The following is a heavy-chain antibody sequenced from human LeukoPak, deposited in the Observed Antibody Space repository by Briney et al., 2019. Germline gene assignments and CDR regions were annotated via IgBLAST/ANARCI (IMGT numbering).Heavy chain of an antibody. CDR1: GYTFTNYG. J-gene: IGHJ6*02. V-gene: IGHV1-18*01. CDR3: ATGLVVVPAAFGMDV. Sequence: ASVNVSCKASGYTFTNYGISWVRQPPGQGLEWMGWINVYSGNTDYAQEFQGRVTMTADTSTSTAYMELRSLRSDDTAVYYCATGLVVVPAAFGMDVWGQGTTVTVSS. CDR2: INVYSGNT. D-gene: IGHD2-2*01.